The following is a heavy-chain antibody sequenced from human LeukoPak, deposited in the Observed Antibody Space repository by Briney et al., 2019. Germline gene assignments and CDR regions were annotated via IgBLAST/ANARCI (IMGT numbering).Heavy chain of an antibody. CDR3: ARDRYSYGFYYFDY. J-gene: IGHJ4*02. D-gene: IGHD5-18*01. CDR2: IKPDGSEK. CDR1: GFTFSSYW. Sequence: PGGSLRLSCAASGFTFSSYWMSWVRQAPGKGLEWVANIKPDGSEKYYVDSVKGRFTISRDKAKNSLYLQMNSLRAEDTAVYYCARDRYSYGFYYFDYWGQGTLVTVSS. V-gene: IGHV3-7*01.